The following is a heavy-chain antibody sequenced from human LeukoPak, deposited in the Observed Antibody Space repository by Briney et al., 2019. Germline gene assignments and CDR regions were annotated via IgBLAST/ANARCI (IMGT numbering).Heavy chain of an antibody. D-gene: IGHD1-26*01. V-gene: IGHV4-61*02. CDR3: ARAPRGSYYYFDY. J-gene: IGHJ4*02. CDR1: GGSISSGSYY. CDR2: IYTSGST. Sequence: SETLSLTCTVSGGSISSGSYYWSWIRQPAGKGLEWIGRIYTSGSTNYNPSLKSRVTISVDTSKNQFSLKLSSVTAADTAVYYCARAPRGSYYYFDYWGQGTLVTVSS.